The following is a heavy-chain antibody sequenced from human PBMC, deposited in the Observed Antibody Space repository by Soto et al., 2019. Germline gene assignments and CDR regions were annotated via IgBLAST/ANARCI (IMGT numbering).Heavy chain of an antibody. Sequence: QVQLMQSGAEVKKPGASVRVSCVASGYTFTSYYMHWVRQAPGQGLEWLGVIKLSGGSTTYAQRFQGRVTVTRDTSTSTVCMELRSLRSEDTAVYHCAREGNSYSGMDVWGQGTTVTVS. V-gene: IGHV1-46*01. CDR3: AREGNSYSGMDV. CDR1: GYTFTSYY. J-gene: IGHJ6*02. CDR2: IKLSGGST.